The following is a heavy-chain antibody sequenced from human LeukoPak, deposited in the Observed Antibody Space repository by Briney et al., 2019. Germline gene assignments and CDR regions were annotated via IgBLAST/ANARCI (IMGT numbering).Heavy chain of an antibody. CDR3: CNFDGSSGANPLDY. D-gene: IGHD3-22*01. Sequence: PGGSLRLSCAPSGVTFSNYAMMWVRQAPGKGLEWVSGINANGGSTYYADSVKGRFTISRDNSKNTLYLQMNSLKGDDTAVYYGCNFDGSSGANPLDYWGQGTLVTVSS. CDR2: INANGGST. CDR1: GVTFSNYA. J-gene: IGHJ4*02. V-gene: IGHV3-23*01.